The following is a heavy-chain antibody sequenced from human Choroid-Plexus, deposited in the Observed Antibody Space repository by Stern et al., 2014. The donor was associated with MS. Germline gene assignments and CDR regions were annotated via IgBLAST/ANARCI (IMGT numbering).Heavy chain of an antibody. J-gene: IGHJ6*02. CDR1: GYIFTGYY. D-gene: IGHD3-3*01. Sequence: VQLVESGAEVKKPGASVRVSCTTSGYIFTGYYIHWVRQAPGQGLEWMAWINPNTGGTKYAPKFQGRVTMSRDTAISTAYVELSSLTSDDTAVYYCARDQRGITIFGVVTDYYYLGMDVWGQGTTVTVSS. CDR3: ARDQRGITIFGVVTDYYYLGMDV. V-gene: IGHV1-2*02. CDR2: INPNTGGT.